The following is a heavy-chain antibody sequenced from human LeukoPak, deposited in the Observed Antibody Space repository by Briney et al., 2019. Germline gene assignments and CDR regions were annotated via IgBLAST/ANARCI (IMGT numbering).Heavy chain of an antibody. CDR2: INPNSGGT. V-gene: IGHV1-2*02. CDR1: GYTFTGYY. J-gene: IGHJ4*02. CDR3: ARDLVRGDYGDY. D-gene: IGHD3-10*01. Sequence: ASVKVSCKASGYTFTGYYMHWVRQAPGQGLEWMGWINPNSGGTNYAQKFQGRVTMTRDTSISTAYMELSRLRSDDTAVYYCARDLVRGDYGDYWGQGTLVTVSS.